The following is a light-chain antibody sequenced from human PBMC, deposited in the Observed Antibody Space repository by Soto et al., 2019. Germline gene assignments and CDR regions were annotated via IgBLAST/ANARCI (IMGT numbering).Light chain of an antibody. CDR2: DAS. J-gene: IGKJ3*01. V-gene: IGKV3-11*01. CDR3: QQRSIWPHT. CDR1: QTVNRY. Sequence: DILLTQSPATLSLSPGERATLSCRASQTVNRYLAWYQQKPGQAPRLLIYDASNRATGIPARFSGGGSGTDFTLTISSLEPEDFAIYYCQQRSIWPHTFGPGTKVDVK.